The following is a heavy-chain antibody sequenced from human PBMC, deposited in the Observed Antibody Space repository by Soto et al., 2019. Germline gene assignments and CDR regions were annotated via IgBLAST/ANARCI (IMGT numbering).Heavy chain of an antibody. D-gene: IGHD3-10*01. Sequence: QTLSLTCAISGDSVSSSTAAWSWIRQSPSRGLEWLGRTYYRSKWYNDYAVSVKSRITINPDTSKNQFSLQLNSVTPEDTAVYYCTRDRAYYGSGIDVWGQGTTVTVSS. CDR1: GDSVSSSTAA. CDR2: TYYRSKWYN. V-gene: IGHV6-1*01. CDR3: TRDRAYYGSGIDV. J-gene: IGHJ6*02.